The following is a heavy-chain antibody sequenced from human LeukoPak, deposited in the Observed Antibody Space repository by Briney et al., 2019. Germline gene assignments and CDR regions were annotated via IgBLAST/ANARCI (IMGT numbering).Heavy chain of an antibody. Sequence: KSSETLSLTCTVSGASISSSSYYWAWIRQPPGKGLEWIGSIYYSGSTYYNPSLKSRVTISVDTSKNQFSLKLTSVTAADTAVYYCARLIYGSGSYPLYDYWGQGTLVTVPS. J-gene: IGHJ4*02. CDR2: IYYSGST. D-gene: IGHD3-10*01. V-gene: IGHV4-39*01. CDR3: ARLIYGSGSYPLYDY. CDR1: GASISSSSYY.